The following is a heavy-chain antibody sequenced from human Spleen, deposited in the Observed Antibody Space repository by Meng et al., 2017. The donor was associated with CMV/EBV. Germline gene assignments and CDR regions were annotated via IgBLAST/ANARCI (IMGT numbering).Heavy chain of an antibody. Sequence: ESLKISCAVSGFTVSSNYISWVRQAPGKGLEWVSLIYSGGSTYYADSVKGRFTISRDNSKNTLYLQMNSLRAEDTAVYYCAREARFLDYPRGYYYGLDVWGQGTTVTVSS. V-gene: IGHV3-53*01. J-gene: IGHJ6*02. CDR2: IYSGGST. CDR1: GFTVSSNY. D-gene: IGHD3/OR15-3a*01. CDR3: AREARFLDYPRGYYYGLDV.